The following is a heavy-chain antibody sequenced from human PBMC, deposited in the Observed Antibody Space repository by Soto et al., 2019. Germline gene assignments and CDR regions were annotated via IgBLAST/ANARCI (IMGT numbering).Heavy chain of an antibody. CDR2: ISGSGGST. CDR1: GFTFSSYA. D-gene: IGHD3-16*02. V-gene: IGHV3-23*01. J-gene: IGHJ3*02. Sequence: GGSLRLSCAASGFTFSSYAMSWVRQAPGKGLEWVSAISGSGGSTYYADSVKGRFTISRDNSKNTLYLQMNSLRAEDTAVYYCARGGSITFGGVIANDAFDIWGQGTMVTVSS. CDR3: ARGGSITFGGVIANDAFDI.